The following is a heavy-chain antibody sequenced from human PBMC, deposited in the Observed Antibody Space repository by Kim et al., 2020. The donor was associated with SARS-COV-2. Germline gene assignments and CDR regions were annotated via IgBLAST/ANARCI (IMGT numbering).Heavy chain of an antibody. CDR1: GHSFTSYW. CDR3: ARHPRLEHNSHWINYYYYYMDV. D-gene: IGHD4-4*01. V-gene: IGHV5-51*01. J-gene: IGHJ6*03. CDR2: IYPDDSDT. Sequence: GESLKISCQGSGHSFTSYWIGWVRQMPGKGLEGMGIIYPDDSDTRYSPSFQGPVTISADKAIRTAYLQWSSLKASDTAMYYFARHPRLEHNSHWINYYYYYMDVWGKGTTVTGYS.